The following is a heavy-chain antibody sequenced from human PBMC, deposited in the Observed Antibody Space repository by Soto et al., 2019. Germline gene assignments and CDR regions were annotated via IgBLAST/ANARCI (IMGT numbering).Heavy chain of an antibody. J-gene: IGHJ4*02. D-gene: IGHD3-22*01. CDR1: GFTFSSYA. CDR3: AKEVIVVVIHPPFWDY. CDR2: ISGSGGST. V-gene: IGHV3-23*01. Sequence: GGSLRLSCAASGFTFSSYAMSWVRQAPGKGLEWVSAISGSGGSTYYADSVKGRFTISRDNSKNTLYLQMNSLRAEDTAVYYCAKEVIVVVIHPPFWDYWGQGTLVTVSS.